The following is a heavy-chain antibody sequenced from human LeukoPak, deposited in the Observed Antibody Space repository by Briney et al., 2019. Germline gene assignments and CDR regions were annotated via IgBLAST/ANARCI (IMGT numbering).Heavy chain of an antibody. CDR3: ASEYCSSTSCYLNPSY. Sequence: SVKVSCKASGGTFSSYAISWVRQAPGQGLEWMGGIIPIFGTANYAQKFQGRVTITTDESTSTAYMELSSLRSEDTAVYYCASEYCSSTSCYLNPSYWGQGTLVTVSS. CDR1: GGTFSSYA. V-gene: IGHV1-69*05. D-gene: IGHD2-2*01. J-gene: IGHJ4*02. CDR2: IIPIFGTA.